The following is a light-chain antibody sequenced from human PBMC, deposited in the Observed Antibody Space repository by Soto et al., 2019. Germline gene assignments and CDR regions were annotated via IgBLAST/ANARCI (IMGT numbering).Light chain of an antibody. V-gene: IGKV4-1*01. CDR1: QSVLYSSNNXXX. CDR3: QQYYSTLLT. J-gene: IGKJ4*01. CDR2: WAS. Sequence: DIVMTQSXXXXAVXLGERATINCKSSQSVLYSSNNXXXLAWYQQKPGQPPKLLIYWASTRESGVPDRFSGSGSXTXFXLTISSLQAEDVAVYYCQQYYSTLLTFGGGTKVEXK.